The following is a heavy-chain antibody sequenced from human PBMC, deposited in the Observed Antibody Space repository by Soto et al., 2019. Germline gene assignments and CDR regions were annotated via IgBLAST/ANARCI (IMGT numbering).Heavy chain of an antibody. CDR2: ISSSSSTI. J-gene: IGHJ4*02. Sequence: EVQLVESGGGLVQPGGSLRLSCAASGFTFSSYSMNWVRQAPGKGLEWVSYISSSSSTIYYADSVKGRFTISRDNAKNSLYLQMNSLRAEDTAVYYCARGKGGITGTTYDYWGQGTLVTVSS. CDR3: ARGKGGITGTTYDY. CDR1: GFTFSSYS. D-gene: IGHD1-7*01. V-gene: IGHV3-48*01.